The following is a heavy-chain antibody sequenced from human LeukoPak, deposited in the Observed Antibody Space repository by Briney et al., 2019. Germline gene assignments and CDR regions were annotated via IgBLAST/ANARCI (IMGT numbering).Heavy chain of an antibody. J-gene: IGHJ3*02. D-gene: IGHD5-12*01. Sequence: ASVKVSCKASGYTFTGYYMHWVRQAPGQGLEWMGWINPNSGGTNYAQKFQGRVTMTRDTSISTAYMELSRLRSDDTAVYYCARGYSGYGSSYAFDIWDQGTMVTVSS. V-gene: IGHV1-2*02. CDR3: ARGYSGYGSSYAFDI. CDR2: INPNSGGT. CDR1: GYTFTGYY.